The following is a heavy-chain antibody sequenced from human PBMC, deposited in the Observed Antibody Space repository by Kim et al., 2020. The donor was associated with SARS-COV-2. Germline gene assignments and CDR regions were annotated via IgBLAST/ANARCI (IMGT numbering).Heavy chain of an antibody. CDR3: ASLSGSYYGMDV. CDR2: IYYSGST. Sequence: SETLSLTCTVSGGSISSYYWSWIRQPPGKGLEWIGYIYYSGSTNYNPSLKSRVTISVDTSKNQFSLKLSSVTAADTAVYYCASLSGSYYGMDVWGQGTTV. CDR1: GGSISSYY. D-gene: IGHD3-10*01. V-gene: IGHV4-59*08. J-gene: IGHJ6*02.